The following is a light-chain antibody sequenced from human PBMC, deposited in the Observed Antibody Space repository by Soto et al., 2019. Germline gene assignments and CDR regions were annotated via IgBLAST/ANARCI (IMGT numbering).Light chain of an antibody. Sequence: LSSLTADVRGVVTINDRESQSISIYLNWYQQKPGKAPKVLIYAASSLQSGVPSRFSGSGSGTDFTLTISSLQPEDFATYYCQQSYSTPQTVGQGTKVDI. CDR1: QSISIY. J-gene: IGKJ1*01. CDR3: QQSYSTPQT. V-gene: IGKV1-39*01. CDR2: AAS.